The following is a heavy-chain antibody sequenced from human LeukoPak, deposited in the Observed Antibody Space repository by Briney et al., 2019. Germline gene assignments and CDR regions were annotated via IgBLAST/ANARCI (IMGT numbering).Heavy chain of an antibody. CDR1: GGTFSSYA. Sequence: SMKVSCKASGGTFSSYAISWVRQAPGQGLEWMGRIIPILGIANYAQKFQGRVTITADKSTSTAYMELSSLRSEDTAVYYCARDPYGSGSYYADYYYGMDVWGQGTTVTVSS. CDR2: IIPILGIA. V-gene: IGHV1-69*04. J-gene: IGHJ6*02. CDR3: ARDPYGSGSYYADYYYGMDV. D-gene: IGHD3-10*01.